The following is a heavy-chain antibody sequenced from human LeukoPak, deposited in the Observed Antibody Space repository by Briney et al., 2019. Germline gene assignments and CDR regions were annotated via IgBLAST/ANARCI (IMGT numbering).Heavy chain of an antibody. Sequence: GGSLRLSCAASGFTFSSYGMHWVRQAPGKGLEWVAVISYDGSNKYYVDSVKGRFTISRDNSKNTLYLQMNSLRAEDTAVYYCAKDRSGSYEAFDIWGQGTMVTVSS. V-gene: IGHV3-30*18. CDR2: ISYDGSNK. D-gene: IGHD1-26*01. J-gene: IGHJ3*02. CDR1: GFTFSSYG. CDR3: AKDRSGSYEAFDI.